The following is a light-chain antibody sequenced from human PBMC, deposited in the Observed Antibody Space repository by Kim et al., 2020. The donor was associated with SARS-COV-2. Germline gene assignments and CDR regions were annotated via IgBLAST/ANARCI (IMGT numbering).Light chain of an antibody. CDR1: TGAVTPTHY. J-gene: IGLJ3*02. CDR3: LLSFSGIRV. Sequence: PGETVTRTGGSSTGAVTPTHYPYWLQQKPGEVPRTLIFDTGSRHSWTPARFSGSLSGDKAALTLAGALPEDEADYYCLLSFSGIRVFGGGTQLTVL. V-gene: IGLV7-46*01. CDR2: DTG.